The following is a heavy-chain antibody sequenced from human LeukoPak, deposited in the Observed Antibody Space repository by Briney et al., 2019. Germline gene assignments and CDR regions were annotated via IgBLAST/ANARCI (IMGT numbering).Heavy chain of an antibody. D-gene: IGHD6-13*01. Sequence: GESLKISCNVSGYSFTSYWIGWVRQMPVKGLGWMGIIYPGDSDTRYSPSFQRQVTISADKSIRTAYLQWSSLKASNTAMYYCARHLGVAAAGRFDPWGQGTLVTVSS. V-gene: IGHV5-51*01. CDR2: IYPGDSDT. CDR1: GYSFTSYW. J-gene: IGHJ5*02. CDR3: ARHLGVAAAGRFDP.